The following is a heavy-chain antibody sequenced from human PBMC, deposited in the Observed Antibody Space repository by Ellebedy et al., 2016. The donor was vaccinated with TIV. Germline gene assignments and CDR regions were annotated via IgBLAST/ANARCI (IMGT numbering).Heavy chain of an antibody. D-gene: IGHD2-2*01. CDR1: GYSFTSYW. J-gene: IGHJ4*02. Sequence: KVSCKGSGYSFTSYWIGWVRQMPGKGLEWMGIIYPGDSDTRYSPSFQGQVTISADKSISTAYLQWSSLKASDTAMYYCARQRSRRTSWTFDYWGQGTLVTVSS. CDR3: ARQRSRRTSWTFDY. CDR2: IYPGDSDT. V-gene: IGHV5-51*01.